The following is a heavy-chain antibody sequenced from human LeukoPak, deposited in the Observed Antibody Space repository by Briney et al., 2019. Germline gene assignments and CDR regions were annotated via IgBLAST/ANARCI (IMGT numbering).Heavy chain of an antibody. J-gene: IGHJ5*02. CDR1: GGTFSSYA. CDR2: IIPIIGTA. D-gene: IGHD5-18*01. V-gene: IGHV1-69*13. Sequence: PVKVSCKASGGTFSSYAISWVRQAPGQGLEWMGGIIPIIGTANYAQKFQGRVTITADESTSTAYMELSSLRSEDTAVYYCARDHSGYSYLFDPWGQGTLVTVSS. CDR3: ARDHSGYSYLFDP.